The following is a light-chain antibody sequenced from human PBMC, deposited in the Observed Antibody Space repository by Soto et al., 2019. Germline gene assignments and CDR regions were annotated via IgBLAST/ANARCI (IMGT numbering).Light chain of an antibody. CDR2: KAS. CDR1: QTINSW. CDR3: QQYKSFMYI. V-gene: IGKV1-5*03. J-gene: IGKJ2*01. Sequence: DIQMTQSPSTLSASVGARVTITCRACQTINSWLAWYQQKPGKAPKVQMYKASTLESGVPSRYGGSGSETEFTLPMSSLQPEDFATYYCQQYKSFMYIVGQGTKVEVK.